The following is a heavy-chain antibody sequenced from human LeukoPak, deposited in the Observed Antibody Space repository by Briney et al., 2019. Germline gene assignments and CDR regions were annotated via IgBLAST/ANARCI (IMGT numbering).Heavy chain of an antibody. CDR1: GFTFSTYE. D-gene: IGHD5-18*01. J-gene: IGHJ4*02. V-gene: IGHV3-48*03. CDR3: ARDENIYGIPLDH. CDR2: ISSSGSTI. Sequence: PGGSLRLSCAASGFTFSTYEMNWVRQAPGKGLEWVSYISSSGSTIYYADSVKGRFTISRDNTKNSLYLQMNGLRAEDTAVFYCARDENIYGIPLDHWGQGTLVTVSS.